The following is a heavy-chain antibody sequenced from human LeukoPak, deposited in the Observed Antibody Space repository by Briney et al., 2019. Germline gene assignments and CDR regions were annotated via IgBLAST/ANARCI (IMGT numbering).Heavy chain of an antibody. D-gene: IGHD3-22*01. V-gene: IGHV4-39*07. CDR3: ARDIVFYDSSGYLGS. J-gene: IGHJ5*02. CDR1: GGSISSSSYY. Sequence: SETLSLTCTVSGGSISSSSYYWGWIRQPPGKGLEWIGSTYYSGSTYYNPSLKSRITISVDTSKNQFSLKLSSVTAADTAVYYCARDIVFYDSSGYLGSWGQGTLVTVSS. CDR2: TYYSGST.